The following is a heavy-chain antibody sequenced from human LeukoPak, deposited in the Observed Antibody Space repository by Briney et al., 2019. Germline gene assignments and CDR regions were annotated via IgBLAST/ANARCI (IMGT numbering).Heavy chain of an antibody. D-gene: IGHD5-18*01. CDR2: INPNSGGT. CDR3: ARVGYSYGTDV. Sequence: GASVKVSCKASGYTFTGYYMHWVRQAPGQGLEWMGWINPNSGGTNYARQFQGRVTMTRDTSISTAYMELSRLRSDDTAVYYCARVGYSYGTDVWGQGTTVTVSS. CDR1: GYTFTGYY. V-gene: IGHV1-2*02. J-gene: IGHJ6*02.